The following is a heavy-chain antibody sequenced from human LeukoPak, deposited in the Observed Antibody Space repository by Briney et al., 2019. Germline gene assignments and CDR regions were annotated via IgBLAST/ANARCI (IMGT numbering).Heavy chain of an antibody. CDR2: ISSSSSYI. CDR1: GFTFSSYS. Sequence: PGGSLRLSCAASGFTFSSYSMNWVRQAPGKGLEWVSSISSSSSYIYYADSVKGRFTISRDNAKNSLYLQMNSLRAEDTAVYYCARDSGHCSSGCSLDYWGQGTLVTVSS. J-gene: IGHJ4*02. V-gene: IGHV3-21*01. CDR3: ARDSGHCSSGCSLDY. D-gene: IGHD6-19*01.